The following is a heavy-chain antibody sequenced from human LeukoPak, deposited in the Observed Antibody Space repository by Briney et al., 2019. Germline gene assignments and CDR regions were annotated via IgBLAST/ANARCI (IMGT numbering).Heavy chain of an antibody. D-gene: IGHD2-8*01. V-gene: IGHV3-53*01. J-gene: IGHJ4*02. CDR3: AKGHCTNGICWLD. CDR1: GFTVRRTY. CDR2: IYSAGST. Sequence: PGGSLRLSCAASGFTVRRTYMSWVRQAPGKGLEGVSIIYSAGSTYYADSVKGRFTISRDNSKNTLYLQMNSLRAEDTAVYYCAKGHCTNGICWLDWGQGTLVTVSS.